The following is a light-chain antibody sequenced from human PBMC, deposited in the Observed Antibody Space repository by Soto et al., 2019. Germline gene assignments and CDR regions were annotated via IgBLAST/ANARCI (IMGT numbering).Light chain of an antibody. CDR1: SSDVGGYNY. Sequence: QSALTQPASVSGSPGQSITISCTGTSSDVGGYNYVSWYQQHPGKAPKLMIYDVSNRPSGVSNRFSGSKSGNTASLTISELQAEDEADYYCNSYTSSSTDVFGTGTKLTVL. CDR2: DVS. J-gene: IGLJ1*01. CDR3: NSYTSSSTDV. V-gene: IGLV2-14*01.